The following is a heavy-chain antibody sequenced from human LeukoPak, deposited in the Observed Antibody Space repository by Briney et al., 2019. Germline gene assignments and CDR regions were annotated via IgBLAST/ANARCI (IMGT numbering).Heavy chain of an antibody. J-gene: IGHJ4*02. Sequence: GGSLRLSCAASGFTFSSYAMSWVRQAPGKGPEWVSAISGSGGSTYYADSVKGRFTISRDNSKNTLYLQMNSLRAEDTAVYYCAKGGLFDSSGSDFDYWGQGTLVTVSS. D-gene: IGHD3-22*01. CDR1: GFTFSSYA. V-gene: IGHV3-23*01. CDR2: ISGSGGST. CDR3: AKGGLFDSSGSDFDY.